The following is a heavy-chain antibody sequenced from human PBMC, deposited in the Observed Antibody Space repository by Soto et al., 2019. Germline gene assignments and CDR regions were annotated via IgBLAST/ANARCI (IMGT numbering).Heavy chain of an antibody. CDR1: GFTFTSHS. V-gene: IGHV3-48*04. J-gene: IGHJ3*01. D-gene: IGHD2-2*01. Sequence: EVQLVESGGGLVQPRGSLSLSCAASGFTFTSHSMNWVRQAPGKVLEWISYISGASTHIYYADSVKGRFTISRDNAKNSLYLQMNSLRAEDTSVYYCARSASQLLRNDAFDFWGQGTMVTVSS. CDR2: ISGASTHI. CDR3: ARSASQLLRNDAFDF.